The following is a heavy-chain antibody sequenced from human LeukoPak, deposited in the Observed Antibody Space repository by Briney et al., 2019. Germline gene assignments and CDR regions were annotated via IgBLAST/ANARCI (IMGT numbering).Heavy chain of an antibody. CDR2: IIPIFGTA. D-gene: IGHD6-13*01. J-gene: IGHJ5*02. Sequence: GASVKVSCKASGGTFSTYAISWVRQAPGQGLEWMGGIIPIFGTANYAQKFQGRVTITTDESTSTAYMELSSLRSDDTAVYYCARAGYSSSWPGDGNWFDPWGQGTLVTVSS. CDR3: ARAGYSSSWPGDGNWFDP. CDR1: GGTFSTYA. V-gene: IGHV1-69*05.